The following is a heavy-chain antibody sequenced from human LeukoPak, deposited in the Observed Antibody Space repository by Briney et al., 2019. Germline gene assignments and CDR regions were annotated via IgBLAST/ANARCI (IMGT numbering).Heavy chain of an antibody. CDR3: ARIGYSGSYSYYFDY. CDR2: INPNSGGT. J-gene: IGHJ4*02. CDR1: GYTFTGYY. Sequence: ASVKVSCKASGYTFTGYYMHWVRQAPGQGLEWMGWINPNSGGTNYAQKLQGRVTMTRDTSISTAYMELSRLRSDDTAVYYCARIGYSGSYSYYFDYWGQGTLVTVSS. D-gene: IGHD1-26*01. V-gene: IGHV1-2*02.